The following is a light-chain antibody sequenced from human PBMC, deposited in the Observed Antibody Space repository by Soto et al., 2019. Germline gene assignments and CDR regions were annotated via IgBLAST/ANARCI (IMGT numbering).Light chain of an antibody. CDR2: QVT. V-gene: IGLV2-14*01. CDR3: SSYTDSSTLL. CDR1: SSDLAIYNY. Sequence: QSVLTQPASVSGSPGQSITISCTGTSSDLAIYNYVSWYQQQPGKAPKLMIYQVTNRPSGVSNRFSGSRSGNTASLTISGLQAEDEADYYCSSYTDSSTLLFATGTKVTVL. J-gene: IGLJ1*01.